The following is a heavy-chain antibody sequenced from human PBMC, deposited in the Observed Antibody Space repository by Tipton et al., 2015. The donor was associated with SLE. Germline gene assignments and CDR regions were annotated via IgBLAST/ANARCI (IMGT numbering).Heavy chain of an antibody. CDR2: IHPDDSDT. Sequence: VQLVQSGAEVKKPGESLRISCKGSGYSFTTYWIGWVRQIPGKGLEWMAIIHPDDSDTRYSPAFQGQVTISADKSITTAYLQWSSLEASDTAMYFCAKRGHSSGYPNWGQGTLVTVSS. V-gene: IGHV5-51*01. D-gene: IGHD3-22*01. J-gene: IGHJ4*02. CDR1: GYSFTTYW. CDR3: AKRGHSSGYPN.